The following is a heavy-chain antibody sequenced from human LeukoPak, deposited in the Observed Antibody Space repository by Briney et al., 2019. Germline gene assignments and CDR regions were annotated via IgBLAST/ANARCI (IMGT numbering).Heavy chain of an antibody. Sequence: GGSLRLSCTASGFAFDEHGMSWVRQVPGKGLEWVSGINWSGGSTGYADPLRGRFTISRDNAKNPLYLQMDSLRAEDTALYHCARAPITSPFYFDYWGQGTLVTVSS. CDR2: INWSGGST. CDR1: GFAFDEHG. J-gene: IGHJ4*02. V-gene: IGHV3-20*01. D-gene: IGHD2-2*01. CDR3: ARAPITSPFYFDY.